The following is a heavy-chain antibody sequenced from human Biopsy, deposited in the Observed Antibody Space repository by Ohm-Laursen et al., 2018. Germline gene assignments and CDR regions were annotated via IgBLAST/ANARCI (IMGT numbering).Heavy chain of an antibody. CDR2: IIPVSETA. CDR1: GGAFTNYA. D-gene: IGHD6-19*01. J-gene: IGHJ6*02. CDR3: VAYPSSGFFENNDDFAMDV. V-gene: IGHV1-69*13. Sequence: GASVKVSCKASGGAFTNYAINWVRQAPGHGLGWMGGIIPVSETAGYAERFQGRVTITADVTTTTAYMDLSGLRSEDTAVYYCVAYPSSGFFENNDDFAMDVWGQGTTVIVSS.